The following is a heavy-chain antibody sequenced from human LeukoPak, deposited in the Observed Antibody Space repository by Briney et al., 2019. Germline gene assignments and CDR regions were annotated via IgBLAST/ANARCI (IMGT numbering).Heavy chain of an antibody. CDR1: GFIFNNHW. J-gene: IGHJ6*02. Sequence: GGSLRLSCAASGFIFNNHWMIWVRQAPGKGLEWVANIKEDGSEKHYVDSVKGRFTVSRDNAENSLYLQMNSLRAEDTGVYYCARYNMDVWGQGTTVTVSS. V-gene: IGHV3-7*01. D-gene: IGHD1-20*01. CDR3: ARYNMDV. CDR2: IKEDGSEK.